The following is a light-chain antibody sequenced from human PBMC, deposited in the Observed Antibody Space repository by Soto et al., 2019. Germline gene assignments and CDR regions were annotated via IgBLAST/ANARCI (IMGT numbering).Light chain of an antibody. J-gene: IGKJ5*01. CDR2: EAF. CDR1: QSISSK. V-gene: IGKV3-15*01. Sequence: EIVLTQSPATLSVSLGGRATLSCRARQSISSKLNWYQQRPGQAPRLLIYEAFNRATGIPARFSGSGSGTEFTLTISSLQPEEFAIYYCQHYKSWRPLTFGQGTRLE. CDR3: QHYKSWRPLT.